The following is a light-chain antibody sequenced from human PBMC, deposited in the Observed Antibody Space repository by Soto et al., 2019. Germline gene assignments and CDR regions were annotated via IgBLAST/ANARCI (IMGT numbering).Light chain of an antibody. V-gene: IGKV1-12*01. J-gene: IGKJ5*01. Sequence: DIQMTQSPSSVSASVGDRVSITCRSSEDISTWSAWYQQKPGKAPKLLIYAASSLQSGVPSRFSGSGSGTDFTLTIRSLQPEDFATYYCQHADSYPLITFGQVTRLE. CDR3: QHADSYPLIT. CDR2: AAS. CDR1: EDISTW.